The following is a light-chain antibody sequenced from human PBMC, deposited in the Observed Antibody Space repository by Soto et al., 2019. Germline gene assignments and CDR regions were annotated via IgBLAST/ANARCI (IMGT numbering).Light chain of an antibody. CDR2: KAS. V-gene: IGKV1-5*03. Sequence: DIQMTQSPSTLSASVGYRVTINCRASQSISTWLAWYQQKPGTAPKLLIYKASSLQSGVPSRFSGSGSGTEFTLTISSLQPDDFATYSCKQYVRAFRSFGQGTKVDIK. J-gene: IGKJ1*01. CDR3: KQYVRAFRS. CDR1: QSISTW.